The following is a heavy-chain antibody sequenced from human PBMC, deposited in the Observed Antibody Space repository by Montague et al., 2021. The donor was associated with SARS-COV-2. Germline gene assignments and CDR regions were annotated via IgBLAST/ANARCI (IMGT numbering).Heavy chain of an antibody. J-gene: IGHJ6*02. CDR1: GFTFSTYT. CDR2: ISSSSYI. D-gene: IGHD5-12*01. Sequence: SLRLSCAASGFTFSTYTMNWVRQAPGKGLEWVSSISSSSYIYYADSMKGRFTISRDNAKNSLYLQMNSLRAEDTAVYYCARDTRAFDSGYDQPYYYYGMDVWGQGTTVTVSS. V-gene: IGHV3-21*01. CDR3: ARDTRAFDSGYDQPYYYYGMDV.